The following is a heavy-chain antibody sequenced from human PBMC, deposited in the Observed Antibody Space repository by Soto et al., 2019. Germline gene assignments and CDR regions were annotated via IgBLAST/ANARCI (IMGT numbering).Heavy chain of an antibody. CDR2: IIPIFGTA. CDR1: GGTFSSYA. V-gene: IGHV1-69*01. D-gene: IGHD2-2*01. Sequence: QVQLVQSGAEVKKPGSSVKVSCKASGGTFSSYAISWVRQAPGQGLEWMGGIIPIFGTANYAQKFQVRVMITAGEATITAYMELSRLRFEDTAVYFCARGPRPYCSSTSCRWDWFDPWGQGTLVTGSS. CDR3: ARGPRPYCSSTSCRWDWFDP. J-gene: IGHJ5*02.